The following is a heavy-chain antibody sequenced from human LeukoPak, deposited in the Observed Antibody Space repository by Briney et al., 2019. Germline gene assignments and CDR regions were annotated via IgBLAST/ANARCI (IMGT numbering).Heavy chain of an antibody. Sequence: ASVKVSCKGSGYTFTSYGISWVRQAPGQGLEWMGWINPNSGGTNYAQKFQGRVTMTTDTSTSTAYMELRSLRSDDTAVYYCARVEEGPLKVYARLYYFDYWGQGTLVTVSS. V-gene: IGHV1-18*01. D-gene: IGHD5/OR15-5a*01. J-gene: IGHJ4*02. CDR3: ARVEEGPLKVYARLYYFDY. CDR1: GYTFTSYG. CDR2: INPNSGGT.